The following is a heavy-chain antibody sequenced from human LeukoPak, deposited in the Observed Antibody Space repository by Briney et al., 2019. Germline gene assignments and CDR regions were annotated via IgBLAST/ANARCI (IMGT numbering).Heavy chain of an antibody. J-gene: IGHJ4*02. V-gene: IGHV1-18*01. D-gene: IGHD3-16*01. CDR3: ARGPYYADSSNYYFDY. Sequence: ASVKVSCKASGYTFTSYGITWVRQAPGQGLEWMGWISAYNGNTNYAQKLQGRVSMTTDTSTSTAYMELRSLRSDDTAVYYCARGPYYADSSNYYFDYWGQGTLVTVSS. CDR1: GYTFTSYG. CDR2: ISAYNGNT.